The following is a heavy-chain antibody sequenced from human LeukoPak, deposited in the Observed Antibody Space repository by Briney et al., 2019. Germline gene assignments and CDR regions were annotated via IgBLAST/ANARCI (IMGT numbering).Heavy chain of an antibody. D-gene: IGHD4-17*01. CDR3: ARARRTTVIYNGAFDI. CDR2: IYHSGST. V-gene: IGHV4-4*02. J-gene: IGHJ3*02. Sequence: SETLSLTCAVSGGSISSSNWWSWVRQPPGKGLEWIGEIYHSGSTNYNPSLKSRVTISVDKSKNQFSLKLSSVTAADTAVYYCARARRTTVIYNGAFDIWGQGTMVTVSS. CDR1: GGSISSSNW.